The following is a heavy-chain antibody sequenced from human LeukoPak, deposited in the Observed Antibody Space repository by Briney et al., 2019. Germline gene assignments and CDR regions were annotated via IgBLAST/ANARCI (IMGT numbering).Heavy chain of an antibody. V-gene: IGHV3-30*04. D-gene: IGHD4-17*01. J-gene: IGHJ4*02. Sequence: PGRSLRLSCAASGFTFSTYAMNWVRQAPGKGLEWVAVISYDGRQNYYADSVKGRFTISRDNSKNTLYLQMNSLRAEDTAVYYCAKPLDYGDYSPLVYWGQGTLVTVSS. CDR1: GFTFSTYA. CDR2: ISYDGRQN. CDR3: AKPLDYGDYSPLVY.